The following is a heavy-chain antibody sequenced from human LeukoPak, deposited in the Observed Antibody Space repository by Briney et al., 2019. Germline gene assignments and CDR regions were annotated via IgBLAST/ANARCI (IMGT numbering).Heavy chain of an antibody. V-gene: IGHV3-23*01. Sequence: GGSLRLSCAASGFTFSSYAMSWVRQAPGKGLEWVSGISGCGAYTYYADSMKGRFTSSRDNSKNTLYLQVNSLRAEDTAVFYCTRGARKGDDYGGFFDYWGQGTPVTVSS. CDR2: ISGCGAYT. CDR3: TRGARKGDDYGGFFDY. CDR1: GFTFSSYA. D-gene: IGHD4-23*01. J-gene: IGHJ4*02.